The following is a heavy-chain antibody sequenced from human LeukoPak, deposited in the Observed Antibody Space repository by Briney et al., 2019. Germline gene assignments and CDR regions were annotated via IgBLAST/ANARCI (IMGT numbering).Heavy chain of an antibody. CDR1: GYTFTSYG. V-gene: IGHV1-18*01. CDR3: ARGGYRHDAFDI. CDR2: IIPYNGDT. J-gene: IGHJ3*02. D-gene: IGHD5-12*01. Sequence: GASVKVSCKASGYTFTSYGISWVRQAPGQGLEWMGWIIPYNGDTNYAQNLQGRVTMITDTFTTTAYMELRSLRSDDTAVYYCARGGYRHDAFDIWGQGTMVTVSS.